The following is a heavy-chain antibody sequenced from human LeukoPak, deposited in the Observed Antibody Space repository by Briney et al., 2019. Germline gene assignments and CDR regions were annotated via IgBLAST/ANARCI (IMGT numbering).Heavy chain of an antibody. CDR3: TTHTDYYDSSGYYRNLDY. CDR1: GFTFSSNW. Sequence: PGGSLRLSCVASGFTFSSNWMSWVRQAPGKGLEWVGRIKSKTDGGTTDYAAPVKGRFTISRDDSKNTLYLQMNSLKTEDTAVYYCTTHTDYYDSSGYYRNLDYWGQGTLVTVSS. D-gene: IGHD3-22*01. J-gene: IGHJ4*02. V-gene: IGHV3-15*01. CDR2: IKSKTDGGTT.